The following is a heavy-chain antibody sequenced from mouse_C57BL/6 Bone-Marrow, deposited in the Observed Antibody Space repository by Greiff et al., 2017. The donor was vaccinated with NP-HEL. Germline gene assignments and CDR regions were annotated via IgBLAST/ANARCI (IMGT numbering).Heavy chain of an antibody. CDR2: FYPGSGSI. V-gene: IGHV1-62-2*01. J-gene: IGHJ3*01. CDR3: ARHEGLFNWEKRAWFAY. Sequence: QVQLKQSGAELVKPGASVKLSCKASGYTFTEYTIHWVKQRSGQGLEWIGWFYPGSGSIKYNEKFKDKATLTADKSSSTVYMELSRLTSEDSAVYFCARHEGLFNWEKRAWFAYWGQGTLVTVSA. CDR1: GYTFTEYT. D-gene: IGHD4-1*01.